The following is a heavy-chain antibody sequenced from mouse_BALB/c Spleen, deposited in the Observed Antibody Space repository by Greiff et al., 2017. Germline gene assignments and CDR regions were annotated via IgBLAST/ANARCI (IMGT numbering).Heavy chain of an antibody. CDR1: GFTFSDYY. CDR3: ARGWLRPAMDY. V-gene: IGHV5-4*02. Sequence: EVKVVESGGGLVKPGGSLKLSCAASGFTFSDYYMYWVRQTPEKRLEWVATISDGGSYTYYPDSVKGRFTISRDNAKNNLYLQMSSLKSEDTAMYYCARGWLRPAMDYWGQGTSVTVSS. CDR2: ISDGGSYT. D-gene: IGHD2-2*01. J-gene: IGHJ4*01.